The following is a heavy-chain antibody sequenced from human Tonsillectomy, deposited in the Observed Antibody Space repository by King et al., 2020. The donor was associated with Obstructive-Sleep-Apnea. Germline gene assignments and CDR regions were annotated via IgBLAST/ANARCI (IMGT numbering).Heavy chain of an antibody. CDR1: GFTFSSYA. CDR3: ATKGIIAAGSFDY. V-gene: IGHV3-30*04. Sequence: QLVQSGGGVVQPGRSLRLSCAASGFTFSSYAMHWVRRAPGKGLEWVAVKSNDGSYKYYADFVKGRFTISRDNSKNTLYLQMNSLRADDTAVYYCATKGIIAAGSFDYWGQGTLVTVPS. CDR2: KSNDGSYK. J-gene: IGHJ4*02. D-gene: IGHD6-13*01.